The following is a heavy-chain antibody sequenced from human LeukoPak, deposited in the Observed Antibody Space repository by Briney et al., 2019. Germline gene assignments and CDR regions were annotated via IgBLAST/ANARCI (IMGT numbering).Heavy chain of an antibody. CDR2: IYHSGST. V-gene: IGHV4-39*01. CDR3: ARHLEYISSWKGYYFDY. Sequence: SETLSLTCPVSGGSISSNSHFWDWIRQSPGKGLEWIGTIYHSGSTYYSPSLKSRVTISVDTSKNQFSLKLSSVTAADTAVYYCARHLEYISSWKGYYFDYWGQGTLVTVSS. J-gene: IGHJ4*02. D-gene: IGHD6-13*01. CDR1: GGSISSNSHF.